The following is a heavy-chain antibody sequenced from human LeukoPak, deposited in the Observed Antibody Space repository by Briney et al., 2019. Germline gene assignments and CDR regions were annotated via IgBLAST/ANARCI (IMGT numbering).Heavy chain of an antibody. Sequence: SETLSLTCTVSGGSISSYYWSWIRQPPGKGLEWIGYISCSGSTSYNPSLKSRVTISVDTSKNQFSLKLSSVTAADTAVYYCARVSRSEWELLRDFRWFDPWGQGTLVTVSS. D-gene: IGHD1-26*01. CDR1: GGSISSYY. CDR2: ISCSGST. V-gene: IGHV4-59*01. J-gene: IGHJ5*02. CDR3: ARVSRSEWELLRDFRWFDP.